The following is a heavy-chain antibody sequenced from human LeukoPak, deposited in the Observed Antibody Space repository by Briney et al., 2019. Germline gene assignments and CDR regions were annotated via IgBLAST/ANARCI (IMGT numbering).Heavy chain of an antibody. CDR1: GGSFSNYY. CDR3: ARSHYYDKSGYLVAFDV. D-gene: IGHD3-22*01. V-gene: IGHV4-34*01. J-gene: IGHJ3*01. Sequence: SETLSLTCAVSGGSFSNYYWSWIGQPPGKGLEWIGDSNHSGGIYYNPSLKSRVTISLDTSKNQFSLKLTSVTAADTAVYYCARSHYYDKSGYLVAFDVWGQGTMVPVSS. CDR2: SNHSGGI.